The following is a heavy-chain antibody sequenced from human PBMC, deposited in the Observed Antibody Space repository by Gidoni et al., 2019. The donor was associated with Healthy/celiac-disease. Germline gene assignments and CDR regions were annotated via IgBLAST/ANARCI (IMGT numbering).Heavy chain of an antibody. V-gene: IGHV1-2*02. J-gene: IGHJ3*02. D-gene: IGHD3-22*01. Sequence: QVQLVQSGAEVTKPGASVKVSCTASGYTFTGHYMHWVRQAPGQGPEWMGWINPNSGGTNYAQKFQGRVTMTRDTSISTAYMELSRLRSDDTAVYYCARNRNYYYDSSGYSDAFDIWGQGTMVTVSS. CDR1: GYTFTGHY. CDR2: INPNSGGT. CDR3: ARNRNYYYDSSGYSDAFDI.